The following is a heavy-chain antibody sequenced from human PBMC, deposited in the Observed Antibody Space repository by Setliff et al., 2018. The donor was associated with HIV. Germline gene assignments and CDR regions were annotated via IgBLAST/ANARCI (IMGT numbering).Heavy chain of an antibody. CDR3: ARGRVFCDGDSCYHFDY. D-gene: IGHD2-21*02. CDR2: IYYSGST. Sequence: SETLSLTCTVSAGSIRSSTYYWAWIRQPPGKGLEWIGTIYYSGSTNYNPSLKSRITISVDTSKNQFSLRLSSVTAADTAVYYCARGRVFCDGDSCYHFDYWGQGILVTVSS. J-gene: IGHJ4*02. CDR1: AGSIRSSTYY. V-gene: IGHV4-39*07.